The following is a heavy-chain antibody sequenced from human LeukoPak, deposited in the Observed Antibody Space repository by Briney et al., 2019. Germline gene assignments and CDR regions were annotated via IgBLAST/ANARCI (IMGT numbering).Heavy chain of an antibody. CDR1: GYTFTSYA. CDR2: ISAYNGNT. CDR3: ARDLRMAVAGPFDY. D-gene: IGHD6-19*01. Sequence: ASVKVSCKASGYTFTSYAISWVRQAPGQGLEWMGWISAYNGNTNYAQKLQGRVTMTTDTSTSTAYMELRSLRSDDTAVYYCARDLRMAVAGPFDYWGQGTLVTVSS. J-gene: IGHJ4*02. V-gene: IGHV1-18*01.